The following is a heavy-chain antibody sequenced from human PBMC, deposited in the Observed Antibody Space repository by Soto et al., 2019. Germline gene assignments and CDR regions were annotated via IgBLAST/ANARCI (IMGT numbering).Heavy chain of an antibody. CDR3: ARGGKAFSSGHFDY. CDR2: IDNSWNT. Sequence: SETLSLTCTVSDFSISTYFCNWIRQPSGKGLEWIGSIDNSWNTNYNPSLKSRVTMSADTSRNQFSLKLNSVTAADTAVYYCARGGKAFSSGHFDYWGQGALVTVSS. V-gene: IGHV4-4*07. D-gene: IGHD3-3*01. CDR1: DFSISTYF. J-gene: IGHJ4*02.